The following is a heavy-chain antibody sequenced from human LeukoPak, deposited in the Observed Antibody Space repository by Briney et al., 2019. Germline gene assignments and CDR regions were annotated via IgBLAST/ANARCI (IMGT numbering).Heavy chain of an antibody. Sequence: VASVKVSCKASGYTFTSYGISWVRQAPGQGLEWMGWISAYNGNTNYAQKLQGRVTMTTDTSTSTAYMELRSLRSDDTAVYYCAREARGGRNGVTMVRGVIGHWGQGTLVTVSS. D-gene: IGHD3-10*01. CDR1: GYTFTSYG. CDR3: AREARGGRNGVTMVRGVIGH. V-gene: IGHV1-18*01. J-gene: IGHJ4*02. CDR2: ISAYNGNT.